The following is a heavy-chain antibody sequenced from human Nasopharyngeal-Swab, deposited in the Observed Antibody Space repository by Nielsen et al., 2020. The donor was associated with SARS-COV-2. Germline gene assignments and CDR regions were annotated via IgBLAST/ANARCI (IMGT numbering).Heavy chain of an antibody. CDR2: INTNTGNP. D-gene: IGHD3-3*01. CDR3: ARDLYSGTKPRFWSGYYGYYYGMDV. J-gene: IGHJ6*02. Sequence: WVRQAPGQGLEWMGWINTNTGNPTYAQGFAGRFVFSLDTSVSTAYLQISSLKAEDTAVYYCARDLYSGTKPRFWSGYYGYYYGMDVWGQGTTVTVS. V-gene: IGHV7-4-1*02.